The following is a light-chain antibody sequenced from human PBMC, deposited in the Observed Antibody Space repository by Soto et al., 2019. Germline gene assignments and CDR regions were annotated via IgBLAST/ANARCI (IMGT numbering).Light chain of an antibody. V-gene: IGKV3-15*01. Sequence: ETVLTQSPGTLSLSSGERATLSCRASQSVSSNLAWYQQKPGQAPRLLIYGASPRATGIPARFSGSGSGTEFTLTISSLQSEDFAVYYCQQYNNWPTCGQGTKGDIK. CDR1: QSVSSN. CDR2: GAS. CDR3: QQYNNWPT. J-gene: IGKJ1*01.